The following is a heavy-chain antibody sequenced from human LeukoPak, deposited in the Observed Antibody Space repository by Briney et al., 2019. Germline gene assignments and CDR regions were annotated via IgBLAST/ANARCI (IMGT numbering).Heavy chain of an antibody. D-gene: IGHD3-16*01. CDR3: ARHDLDWGSFGH. CDR2: IYYSGST. CDR1: GVSISSYY. J-gene: IGHJ4*02. Sequence: PSETLSLTCTVSGVSISSYYWSWLRQPPGKGLEWIGYIYYSGSTNYNPSLKSRVTISVDTSKNQFSLKLSSVTAADTALYYCARHDLDWGSFGHWGQGTLVTVSS. V-gene: IGHV4-59*08.